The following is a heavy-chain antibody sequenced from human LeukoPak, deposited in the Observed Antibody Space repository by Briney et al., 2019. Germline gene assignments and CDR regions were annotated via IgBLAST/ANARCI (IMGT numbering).Heavy chain of an antibody. CDR2: INPNSGGT. J-gene: IGHJ5*02. V-gene: IGHV1-2*02. D-gene: IGHD3-22*01. CDR3: ARGGSTYYYDSSGYCP. Sequence: ASVKVSCKASGYTFTSYGISWVRQAPGQGLEWMGWINPNSGGTNYAQKFQGRVTMTRDTSISTAYMELSRLRSDDTAVYYCARGGSTYYYDSSGYCPWGQGTLVTVSS. CDR1: GYTFTSYG.